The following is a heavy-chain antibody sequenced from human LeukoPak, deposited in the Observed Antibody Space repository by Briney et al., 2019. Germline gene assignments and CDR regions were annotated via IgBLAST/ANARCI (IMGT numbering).Heavy chain of an antibody. Sequence: SETLSLTCTVSGGSISSYYWTWIRQPPGKGLEWIGYIYYSGSTNYNPSLKSRVTISVDTSKNQFSLKLSSVTAADTAVYYSVRGLGIWSGYYKLDYWGQGTLVTVSS. J-gene: IGHJ4*02. V-gene: IGHV4-59*12. CDR1: GGSISSYY. D-gene: IGHD3-3*01. CDR3: VRGLGIWSGYYKLDY. CDR2: IYYSGST.